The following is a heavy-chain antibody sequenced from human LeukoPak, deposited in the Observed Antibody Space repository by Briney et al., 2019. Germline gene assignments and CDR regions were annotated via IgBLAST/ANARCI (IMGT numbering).Heavy chain of an antibody. D-gene: IGHD3-10*01. CDR3: ARVSRGDDYYYYGMDV. Sequence: PSETLSLTCTVSGGSISSYYWSWIRQHPGKGLEWIGYIYYSGSTYYNPSLKSRVTISVDTSKNQFSLKLSSVTAADTAVYYCARVSRGDDYYYYGMDVWGQGTTVTVSS. CDR1: GGSISSYY. V-gene: IGHV4-59*06. J-gene: IGHJ6*02. CDR2: IYYSGST.